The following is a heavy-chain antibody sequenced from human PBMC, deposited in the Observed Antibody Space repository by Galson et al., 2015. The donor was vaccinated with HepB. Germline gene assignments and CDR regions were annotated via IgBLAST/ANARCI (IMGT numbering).Heavy chain of an antibody. Sequence: SLRLSCAASGFTFSSYAMSWVRQAPGKGLEWVSAISGSGGSTYYADSVKGRFTISRDNSKNTLYLQMNSLRAEDTAVYYCAKRTFRTYCSSTSCRGYFDYWGQGTLVTVSS. J-gene: IGHJ4*02. D-gene: IGHD2-2*01. CDR1: GFTFSSYA. CDR3: AKRTFRTYCSSTSCRGYFDY. CDR2: ISGSGGST. V-gene: IGHV3-23*01.